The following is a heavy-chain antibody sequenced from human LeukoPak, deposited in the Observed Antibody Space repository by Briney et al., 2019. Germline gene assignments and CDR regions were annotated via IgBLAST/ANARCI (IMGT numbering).Heavy chain of an antibody. J-gene: IGHJ3*02. Sequence: SVKVSCKASGGTFSSYAISWVRQAPGQGLEWMGGIIPIFGTANYAQKFQGRATITADKSTSTAYMELSSLRSEDTAVYYCARAYYYDSSGLKGHDAFDIWGQGTMVTVSS. D-gene: IGHD3-22*01. CDR3: ARAYYYDSSGLKGHDAFDI. V-gene: IGHV1-69*06. CDR2: IIPIFGTA. CDR1: GGTFSSYA.